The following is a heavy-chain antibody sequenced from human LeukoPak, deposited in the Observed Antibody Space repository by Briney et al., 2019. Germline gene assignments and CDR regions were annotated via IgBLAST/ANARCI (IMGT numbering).Heavy chain of an antibody. J-gene: IGHJ4*02. CDR1: GGSISSSSYY. Sequence: SETLSLTCTVSGGSISSSSYYWGWIRQPPGKGLEWIGSIYYIGSTYYNPSLKSRVTISVDTSKNQFSLKLSSVTAADTAVYYCASSAYYYDSSGYYYFDYWGQGTLVTVSS. CDR2: IYYIGST. D-gene: IGHD3-22*01. CDR3: ASSAYYYDSSGYYYFDY. V-gene: IGHV4-39*01.